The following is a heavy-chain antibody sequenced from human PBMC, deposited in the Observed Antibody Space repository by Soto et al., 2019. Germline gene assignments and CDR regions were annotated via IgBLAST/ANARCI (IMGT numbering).Heavy chain of an antibody. CDR1: GGTFSSYA. CDR3: APSNSSGWYPTLGY. CDR2: IIPIFGTA. J-gene: IGHJ4*02. Sequence: QVQLVQSWAEVKKPGSSVKVSCKASGGTFSSYAISWVRQAPGQGLEWMGGIIPIFGTANYAQKLPGRVTITADESTSTAYMELSSLRSEDTAVYYCAPSNSSGWYPTLGYWGQGTLVTVTT. D-gene: IGHD6-19*01. V-gene: IGHV1-69*01.